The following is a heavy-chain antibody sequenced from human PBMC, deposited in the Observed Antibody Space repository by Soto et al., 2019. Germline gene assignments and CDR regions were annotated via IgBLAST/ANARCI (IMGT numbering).Heavy chain of an antibody. V-gene: IGHV3-23*01. J-gene: IGHJ4*02. D-gene: IGHD1-26*01. Sequence: EVQLLESGGGLVQPGGSLRLSCAASGFTFSNYAMNWVRQAPGKGPDWVSSIRGGDDNTYYADSVKGRFTISRDNSKNTLYLQMNSLRAEDTAVYYCAKGHSESYYYFDYWGQGTLVTVSS. CDR2: IRGGDDNT. CDR3: AKGHSESYYYFDY. CDR1: GFTFSNYA.